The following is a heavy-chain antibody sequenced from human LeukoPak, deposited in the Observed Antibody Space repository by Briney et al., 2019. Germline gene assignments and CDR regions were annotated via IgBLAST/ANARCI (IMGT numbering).Heavy chain of an antibody. D-gene: IGHD6-19*01. J-gene: IGHJ4*02. CDR1: GFTFSYYG. V-gene: IGHV3-30*03. CDR3: ARLTITSGWYEDY. Sequence: GGSLRLSCAASGFTFSYYGIHWVRQAPGKGLEWVALISYDGSNIYYADSVKGRFTISRDNSKNTLYLQMNSLRAEDTALYYCARLTITSGWYEDYWGQGTLVTVSS. CDR2: ISYDGSNI.